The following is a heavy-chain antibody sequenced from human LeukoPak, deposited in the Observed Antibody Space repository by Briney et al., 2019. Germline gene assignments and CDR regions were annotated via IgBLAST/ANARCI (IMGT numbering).Heavy chain of an antibody. D-gene: IGHD2-2*01. Sequence: SQTLSLTCDISGDSVSSNTAAWNWITQSPSRGLEWLGRTYYRSKSYNDYALSVKSRISINPDTSKKQFSLQLNSVAPEDTAVYYCARDKVHQNFDPWGQGTLVSVSS. V-gene: IGHV6-1*01. CDR1: GDSVSSNTAA. CDR3: ARDKVHQNFDP. J-gene: IGHJ5*02. CDR2: TYYRSKSYN.